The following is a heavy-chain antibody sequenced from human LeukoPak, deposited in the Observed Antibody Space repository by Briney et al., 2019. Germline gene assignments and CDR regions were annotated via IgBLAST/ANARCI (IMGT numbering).Heavy chain of an antibody. CDR3: AKDQFIVGAHLPGDY. J-gene: IGHJ4*02. Sequence: SGGSLRLSCAASGFIFNNYAMSWVRQAPGKGLEWVSAISGSGGSTYYADSVKGRFTISRDNSKNTLYLQMNSLRAEDTAVYYCAKDQFIVGAHLPGDYWGQGTLVTVSS. D-gene: IGHD1-26*01. V-gene: IGHV3-23*01. CDR1: GFIFNNYA. CDR2: ISGSGGST.